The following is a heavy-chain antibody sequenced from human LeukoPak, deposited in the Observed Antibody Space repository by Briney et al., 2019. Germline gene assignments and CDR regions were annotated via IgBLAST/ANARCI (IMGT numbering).Heavy chain of an antibody. J-gene: IGHJ4*02. CDR2: INHSGST. CDR3: ASRRILTGSGDY. CDR1: GFTFSNYE. D-gene: IGHD3-9*01. V-gene: IGHV4-34*01. Sequence: GSLRLSCAASGFTFSNYEMNWVRQAPGKGLEWIGEINHSGSTNYNPSLKSRVTISVDTSKNQFSLKLSSVTAADTAVYYCASRRILTGSGDYWGQGTLVTVSS.